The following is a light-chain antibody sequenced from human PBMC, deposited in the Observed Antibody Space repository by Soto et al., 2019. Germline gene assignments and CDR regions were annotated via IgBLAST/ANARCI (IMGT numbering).Light chain of an antibody. J-gene: IGLJ1*01. CDR1: SSDIGSYNY. CDR3: SSYTSSSPDV. CDR2: EVS. V-gene: IGLV2-14*01. Sequence: QSALTQPASVSGSPGQSITISCTGTSSDIGSYNYVSWYQQHPGKAPNLMIYEVSNRPSGISNRFSGSKSGNTASLTISGLQAEDEADYYCSSYTSSSPDVFGTGTKLTVL.